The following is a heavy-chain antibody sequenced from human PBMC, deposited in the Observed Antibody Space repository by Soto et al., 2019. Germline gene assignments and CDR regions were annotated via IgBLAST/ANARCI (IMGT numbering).Heavy chain of an antibody. J-gene: IGHJ4*02. Sequence: QLQLQESGSGLVKPSQTLSLTCVVSGDSISSGGYSWNWIRQSPGKGLEWIGHTYHSGGTLYNPSLDSRLTISVDKSKNQFSLRLTSVTAADTAVYYCARDSLSGYYFDFWGQGTLVTVSS. V-gene: IGHV4-30-2*06. D-gene: IGHD3-22*01. CDR2: TYHSGGT. CDR1: GDSISSGGYS. CDR3: ARDSLSGYYFDF.